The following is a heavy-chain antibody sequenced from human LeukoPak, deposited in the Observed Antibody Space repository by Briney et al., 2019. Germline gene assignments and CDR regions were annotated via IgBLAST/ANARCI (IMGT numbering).Heavy chain of an antibody. J-gene: IGHJ4*02. CDR2: SCYGGST. D-gene: IGHD3-16*01. Sequence: SETLSLTRTVNSGFVSSYYTGWIRPPPGKGLELVGYSCYGGSTYYNPSHKSRVAISVGASKHQFSLRLTSVTAADTAMYYCARQITVVGVLTPREFDYWGQGTLVTVSS. CDR1: SGFVSSYY. CDR3: ARQITVVGVLTPREFDY. V-gene: IGHV4-59*08.